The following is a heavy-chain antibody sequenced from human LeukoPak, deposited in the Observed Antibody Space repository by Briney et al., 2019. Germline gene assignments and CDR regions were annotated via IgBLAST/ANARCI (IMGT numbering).Heavy chain of an antibody. D-gene: IGHD2-2*01. CDR1: GSSFTSYW. Sequence: GESLQISCKGSGSSFTSYWIGWVRQMPGKGLEWMGIIYPDDSDTRYSPPFRGQVTISADKSISTAYLQWSSLKASDTAMYYCARLVVSEGYNWFDPWGQGTLVTVSS. CDR3: ARLVVSEGYNWFDP. V-gene: IGHV5-51*01. J-gene: IGHJ5*02. CDR2: IYPDDSDT.